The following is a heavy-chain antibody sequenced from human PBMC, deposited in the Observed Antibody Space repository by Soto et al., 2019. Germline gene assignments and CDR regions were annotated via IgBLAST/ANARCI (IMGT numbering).Heavy chain of an antibody. CDR3: AKDIWELSYYFDY. J-gene: IGHJ4*02. Sequence: EVQLVESGGDLVQPGRSLRLSCAASGFNFDDYAMHWVRQAPGKGLEWVSGISWNSGSIGYADSVKGRFTISRDNAKNALYLQMNSLRAEDTALYYCAKDIWELSYYFDYWGQGTLVTVSS. CDR2: ISWNSGSI. V-gene: IGHV3-9*01. D-gene: IGHD3-16*02. CDR1: GFNFDDYA.